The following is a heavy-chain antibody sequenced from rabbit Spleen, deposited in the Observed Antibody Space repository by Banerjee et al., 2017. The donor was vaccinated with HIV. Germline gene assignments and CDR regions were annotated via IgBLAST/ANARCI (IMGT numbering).Heavy chain of an antibody. J-gene: IGHJ4*01. Sequence: QSLEESGGDLVKPGASLTLTCKASGFDFTVTYYMCWVRQAPGKGLEWIACIDTGSGSTDYASWVNGRFTISKTSSTTVDLKMTSLTAADTATYFCVREDARAGWSFNLWGPGTLVTVS. D-gene: IGHD4-1*01. CDR2: IDTGSGST. CDR3: VREDARAGWSFNL. V-gene: IGHV1S40*01. CDR1: GFDFTVTYY.